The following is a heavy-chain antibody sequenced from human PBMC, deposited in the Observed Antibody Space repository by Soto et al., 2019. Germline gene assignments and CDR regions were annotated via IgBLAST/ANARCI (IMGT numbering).Heavy chain of an antibody. CDR2: ITATGDRT. D-gene: IGHD3-22*01. Sequence: GVSLRLSCADSGFRFSSYSMSWVRQTPGKGLEWVAAITATGDRTYYADSVTGRFTISRDNSKKTHYLQMTSLRAEDTAMYYCATMNGYSEYRGKGTPVTVSS. CDR1: GFRFSSYS. V-gene: IGHV3-23*01. CDR3: ATMNGYSEY. J-gene: IGHJ4*02.